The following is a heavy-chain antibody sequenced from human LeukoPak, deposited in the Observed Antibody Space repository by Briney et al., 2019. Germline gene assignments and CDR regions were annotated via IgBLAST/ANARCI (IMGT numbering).Heavy chain of an antibody. Sequence: SETLSLTCTVSGGSISSSSYYWGWIPQPPGKGLEWIGSIYYSGSTYYNPSLKSRVTISVDTSKNQFSLKLSSVTAADTAVYYCATVDTAMVGRYFDYWGQGTLVTVSS. CDR2: IYYSGST. CDR1: GGSISSSSYY. D-gene: IGHD5-18*01. J-gene: IGHJ4*02. V-gene: IGHV4-39*01. CDR3: ATVDTAMVGRYFDY.